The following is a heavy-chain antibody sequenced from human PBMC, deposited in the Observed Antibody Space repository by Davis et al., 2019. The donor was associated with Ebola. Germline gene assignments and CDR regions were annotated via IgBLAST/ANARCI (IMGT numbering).Heavy chain of an antibody. CDR3: ARAPVGYCSGGSCFYTFGMDV. V-gene: IGHV3-21*01. D-gene: IGHD2-15*01. CDR2: ISSSSNYI. CDR1: GFTFSSYY. Sequence: GESLKISCAASGFTFSSYYMNWVRQAPGKGLEWVSSISSSSNYIYYADSMKGRFTISRDNAKNSLFLQMNSLRAEDTAVYYCARAPVGYCSGGSCFYTFGMDVWGKGTTVTVSS. J-gene: IGHJ6*04.